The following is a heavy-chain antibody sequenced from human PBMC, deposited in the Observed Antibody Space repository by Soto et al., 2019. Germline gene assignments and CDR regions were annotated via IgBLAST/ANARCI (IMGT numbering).Heavy chain of an antibody. V-gene: IGHV3-30*18. D-gene: IGHD1-26*01. J-gene: IGHJ4*02. CDR3: ANGVLGYPTVGATPFDY. Sequence: QVQLVESGGGVVQPGRSLRLSCAASGFTFSSYGMHWVRQAPGKGLEWVAVISYDGSNKYYADSVKGRFTISRDNSKNTLYLQMNSLRAEDTAVYYCANGVLGYPTVGATPFDYWGQGTLVTVSS. CDR1: GFTFSSYG. CDR2: ISYDGSNK.